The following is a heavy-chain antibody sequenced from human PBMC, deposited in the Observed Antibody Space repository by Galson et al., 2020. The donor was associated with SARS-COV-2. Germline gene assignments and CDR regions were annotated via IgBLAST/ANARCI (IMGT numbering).Heavy chain of an antibody. CDR1: VGSFSDYS. D-gene: IGHD3-10*01. J-gene: IGHJ6*03. V-gene: IGHV4-34*01. Sequence: SQTLSLTCAVYVGSFSDYSWTWVRQPPGKGLEWIGEISHSGNTNYSPSLKGRVFMSVDTSKNQFSLKLRSVTAADTAVYFCARGGSRPIMAFDYYYFYMDVWGKGTTVTVSS. CDR3: ARGGSRPIMAFDYYYFYMDV. CDR2: ISHSGNT.